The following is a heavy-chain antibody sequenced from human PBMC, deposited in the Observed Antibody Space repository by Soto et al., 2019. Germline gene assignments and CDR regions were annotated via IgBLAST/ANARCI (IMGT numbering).Heavy chain of an antibody. V-gene: IGHV2-5*02. D-gene: IGHD1-26*01. J-gene: IGHJ4*02. Sequence: QITLKESGPTLVKPTQTLTVTCTFSGFSLSTSGVGVGWIRQPPGKALEWLALIYGDDDKRYSPSLKSRLTITKDTYKNQVVLTMTNMDPVDTARYYCAREAGYYFDSWGQGTLLTVSS. CDR3: AREAGYYFDS. CDR1: GFSLSTSGVG. CDR2: IYGDDDK.